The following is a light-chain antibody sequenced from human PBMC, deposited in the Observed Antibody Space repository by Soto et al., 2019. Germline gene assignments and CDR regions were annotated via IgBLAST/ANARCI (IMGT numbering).Light chain of an antibody. V-gene: IGKV1-5*01. J-gene: IGKJ1*01. CDR2: DGS. CDR1: QSINIW. CDR3: QQYETFSGT. Sequence: DIQMTQSPSTLSASVGDRVTITCRASQSINIWLAWYQQKAGKAPKLVIYDGSTLESGVPSRFSGSGSGTEFTLTISSLQPDDFATYYCQQYETFSGTFGQGTRVDIK.